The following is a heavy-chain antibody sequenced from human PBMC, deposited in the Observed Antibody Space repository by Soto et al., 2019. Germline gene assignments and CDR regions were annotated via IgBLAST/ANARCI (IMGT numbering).Heavy chain of an antibody. Sequence: SETLSLTCAVYGGSFSGYYWSWIRQPPGKGLEWIGEINHSGSTNYNPSLKSRVTISVDTSKNQFSLKLSSVTAADTAVYYCARGGDGSGTYYFDYWGKGTLVTVSS. CDR2: INHSGST. CDR3: ARGGDGSGTYYFDY. J-gene: IGHJ4*02. D-gene: IGHD3-10*01. CDR1: GGSFSGYY. V-gene: IGHV4-34*01.